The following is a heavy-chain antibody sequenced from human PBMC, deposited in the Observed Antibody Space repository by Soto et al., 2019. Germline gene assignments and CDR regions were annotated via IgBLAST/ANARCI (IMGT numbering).Heavy chain of an antibody. J-gene: IGHJ5*02. CDR2: MNPNSGNT. CDR3: ARQAAAGSTDQYNWFDP. CDR1: GYTFTSYD. D-gene: IGHD6-13*01. Sequence: ASVKVSCKASGYTFTSYDINWVRQATGQGLEWMGWMNPNSGNTGYAQKFQGRVTMTRNTSISTAYMELSSLRSEDTAVYYCARQAAAGSTDQYNWFDPWGQGTLVTVSS. V-gene: IGHV1-8*01.